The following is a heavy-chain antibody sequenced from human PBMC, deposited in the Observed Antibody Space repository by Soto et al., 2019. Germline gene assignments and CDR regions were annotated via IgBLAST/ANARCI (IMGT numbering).Heavy chain of an antibody. CDR1: GFTLSSYW. CDR2: INSDVGST. Sequence: EVQLVESGGALVQPGGSLRLSCAASGFTLSSYWIHWVRQAPGKGLVWVSRINSDVGSTNYADSVKGRFTISRDNAENTVYLQMTSLRVEDTAVYYCARGSSTWRNALDVWGQGTMAT. D-gene: IGHD6-13*01. CDR3: ARGSSTWRNALDV. V-gene: IGHV3-74*01. J-gene: IGHJ3*01.